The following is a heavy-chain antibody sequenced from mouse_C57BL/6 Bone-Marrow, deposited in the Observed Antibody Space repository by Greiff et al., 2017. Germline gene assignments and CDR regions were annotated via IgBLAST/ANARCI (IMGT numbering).Heavy chain of an antibody. D-gene: IGHD1-1*01. CDR3: LRGRDY. Sequence: EVKLVESGGDLVKPGGSLKLSCAASGFTFSSYGMSWVRQTPDKRLEWVATISSGGSYTYYPDSVKGRFTISRDNAKNTLYLQMSSLKSEDTAMYYCLRGRDYWGQGTTLTVSS. J-gene: IGHJ2*01. V-gene: IGHV5-6*02. CDR2: ISSGGSYT. CDR1: GFTFSSYG.